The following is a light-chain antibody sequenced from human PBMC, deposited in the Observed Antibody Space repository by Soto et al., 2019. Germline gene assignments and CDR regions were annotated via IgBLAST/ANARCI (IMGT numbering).Light chain of an antibody. Sequence: EIVLTQSPATLSLSPGERATLSCRASQSVRHYLAWYHLKPGQAPRLLIYDASNRATGIPARFSGSGSGTDFTLTISSLEPEDFAVYYCQQYGNFPHTFGQGTKLEIK. CDR3: QQYGNFPHT. V-gene: IGKV3-11*01. CDR1: QSVRHY. J-gene: IGKJ2*01. CDR2: DAS.